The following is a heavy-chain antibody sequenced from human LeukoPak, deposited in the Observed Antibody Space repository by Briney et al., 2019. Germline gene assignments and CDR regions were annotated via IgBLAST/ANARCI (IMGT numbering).Heavy chain of an antibody. CDR2: IYTSGST. J-gene: IGHJ4*02. CDR1: GGSISSGSYY. V-gene: IGHV4-61*02. CDR3: ASTTIAAAGSIDY. Sequence: SQTLSLTCTVSGGSISSGSYYWRWLRQPAGKGLEWIGRIYTSGSTNYNPSLKSRVTISVDTSKNQFSLKLSSVTAADTAVYYCASTTIAAAGSIDYWGQGTLVTVSS. D-gene: IGHD6-13*01.